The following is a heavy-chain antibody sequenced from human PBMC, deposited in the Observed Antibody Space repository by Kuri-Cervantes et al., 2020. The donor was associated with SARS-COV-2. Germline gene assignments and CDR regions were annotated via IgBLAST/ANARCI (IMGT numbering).Heavy chain of an antibody. CDR3: ARDLYSSGLEYNWFDP. CDR2: IYYSGST. CDR1: SGSISSYY. Sequence: SETLSLTCTVSSGSISSYYWSWIRQPPGKGLEWIGYIYYSGSTNYNPSLKSRVTISVDTSKNQFSLKLSSVTAADTAVYYCARDLYSSGLEYNWFDPWGQGTLVTVSS. J-gene: IGHJ5*02. V-gene: IGHV4-59*01. D-gene: IGHD6-19*01.